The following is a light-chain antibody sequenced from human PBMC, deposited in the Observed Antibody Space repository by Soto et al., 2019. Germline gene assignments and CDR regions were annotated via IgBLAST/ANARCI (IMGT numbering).Light chain of an antibody. CDR2: GAS. CDR3: QHYYTSYTT. J-gene: IGKJ1*01. V-gene: IGKV3-20*01. Sequence: EIVMTQSPASLSLSPGERATLSCGASQSVTGNYLAWYQQKPGQPPRLLIFGASTRDTGIPDRFSGSGSGTDFTLTISRLETEEFAVYYCQHYYTSYTTFGQGTKVDI. CDR1: QSVTGNY.